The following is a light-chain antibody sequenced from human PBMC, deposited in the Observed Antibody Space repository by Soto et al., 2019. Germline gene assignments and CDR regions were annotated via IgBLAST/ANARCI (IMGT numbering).Light chain of an antibody. CDR3: SSYTSSSTRF. V-gene: IGLV2-14*03. J-gene: IGLJ1*01. CDR2: DVS. CDR1: SSDVGGYNY. Sequence: QSALTQPASVSGSSGQSIAISCTGTSSDVGGYNYVSWYQQHPGKAPKLMIYDVSDRPSGVSNRFSGSKSGDTASLTISGLQAEDEADYYCSSYTSSSTRFFGTGTKLTVL.